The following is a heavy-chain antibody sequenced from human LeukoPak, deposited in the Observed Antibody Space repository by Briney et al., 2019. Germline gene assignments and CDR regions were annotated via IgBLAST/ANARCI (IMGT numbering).Heavy chain of an antibody. D-gene: IGHD6-6*01. CDR2: ISSSSSYI. J-gene: IGHJ3*02. CDR1: GFTFSSHS. CDR3: ARGSSGSSSSMSAFDI. Sequence: GGSLRLSCAASGFTFSSHSMNWVRQAPGKGLEWVSSISSSSSYIYYADSVKGRFTISRDNAKNSLYLQMNSLRAEDTAVYYCARGSSGSSSSMSAFDIWGQGTMVTVSS. V-gene: IGHV3-21*01.